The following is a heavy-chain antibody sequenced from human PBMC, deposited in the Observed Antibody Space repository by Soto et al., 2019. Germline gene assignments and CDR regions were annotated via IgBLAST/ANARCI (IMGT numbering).Heavy chain of an antibody. CDR1: GFTVSSNY. CDR2: IYSGGST. V-gene: IGHV3-53*04. Sequence: GGSLRLSCAASGFTVSSNYMSWVRQAPGKGLEWVSVIYSGGSTYYADSVKGRFTISRHNSKNTLYLQMNSLRAEDTAVYYCARGVGDVEVPAAIGFAYAIRAQGTMVTVSS. CDR3: ARGVGDVEVPAAIGFAYAI. J-gene: IGHJ3*02. D-gene: IGHD2-2*01.